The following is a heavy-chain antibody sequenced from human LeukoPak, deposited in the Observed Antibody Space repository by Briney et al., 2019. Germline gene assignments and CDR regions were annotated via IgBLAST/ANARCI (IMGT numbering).Heavy chain of an antibody. Sequence: SETLSLTWTVSGGSTSSSNFYWGWIRQPPGMGLEWIGGIHYSGNTYYNPSLKSRVTISIDTSKNQFSLKLSAVTAADTAVYYCATGPDYYNSSSYYFHYWGQGTLVTVSS. CDR3: ATGPDYYNSSSYYFHY. J-gene: IGHJ4*02. V-gene: IGHV4-39*01. D-gene: IGHD3-22*01. CDR1: GGSTSSSNFY. CDR2: IHYSGNT.